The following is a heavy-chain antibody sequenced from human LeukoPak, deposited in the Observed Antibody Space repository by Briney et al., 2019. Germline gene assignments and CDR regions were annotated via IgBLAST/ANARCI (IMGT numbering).Heavy chain of an antibody. CDR3: ARDLYIAAFDY. CDR2: IYDSGNP. D-gene: IGHD6-6*01. J-gene: IGHJ4*02. Sequence: PSETLSLTCTVSGGSINYNWNWIRQPPGRGLEWIGYIYDSGNPNYNPSLKSRVTISVNTSKNQFSLKLSSVTAADTAVYYCARDLYIAAFDYWGQGTLVTVSS. CDR1: GGSINYN. V-gene: IGHV4-59*01.